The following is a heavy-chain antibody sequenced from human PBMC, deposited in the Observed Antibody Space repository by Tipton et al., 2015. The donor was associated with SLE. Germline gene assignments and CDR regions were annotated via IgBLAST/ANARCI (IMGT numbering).Heavy chain of an antibody. CDR2: ISYDGSNK. Sequence: SLRLSCAASGFTFSSYAMHWVRQAPGKGLEWVAVISYDGSNKYHADSVKGRFTISRDNSKNTLYLQMNSLRAEDTAVYYCARELGDYGFDYWGQGTLVTVSS. J-gene: IGHJ4*02. CDR1: GFTFSSYA. V-gene: IGHV3-30*04. CDR3: ARELGDYGFDY. D-gene: IGHD4-17*01.